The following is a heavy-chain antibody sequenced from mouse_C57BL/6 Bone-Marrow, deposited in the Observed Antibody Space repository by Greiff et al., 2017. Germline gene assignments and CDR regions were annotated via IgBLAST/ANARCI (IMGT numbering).Heavy chain of an antibody. Sequence: QVQLQQSGAELMKPGASVKLSCKATGYTFTGYWIEWVKQRPGHGLEWIGEILPGSGSTNYNEKFKSKATFTADTSSNTAYMQLSSLTTEDSGINYCARGITTVGWGQGNLVTVSA. D-gene: IGHD1-1*01. CDR2: ILPGSGST. V-gene: IGHV1-9*01. J-gene: IGHJ3*01. CDR3: ARGITTVG. CDR1: GYTFTGYW.